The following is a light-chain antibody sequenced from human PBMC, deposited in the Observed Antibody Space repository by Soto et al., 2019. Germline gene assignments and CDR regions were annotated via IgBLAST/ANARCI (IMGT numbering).Light chain of an antibody. CDR3: CSYTSSSTFV. CDR1: SSDVGGYNY. CDR2: DVS. Sequence: LNQPASVSGSPGQSITISCTGTSSDVGGYNYVSWYQQHPGKAPKLMIYDVSNRPSGVSNRFSGSESGNTASLTISGLQAEDEADYYCCSYTSSSTFVFGSGTKVTVL. J-gene: IGLJ1*01. V-gene: IGLV2-14*01.